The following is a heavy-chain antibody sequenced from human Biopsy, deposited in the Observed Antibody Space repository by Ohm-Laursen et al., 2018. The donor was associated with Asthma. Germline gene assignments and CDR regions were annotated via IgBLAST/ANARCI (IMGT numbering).Heavy chain of an antibody. J-gene: IGHJ4*02. D-gene: IGHD6-13*01. CDR3: SRDTLGYYFDI. CDR2: ITFDGSTQ. CDR1: GTHFGSYN. Sequence: SLRLSCTAFGTHFGSYNMHWARQAPGKGLEWVAVITFDGSTQHYGDSVKGRFTISRDNSKNMLFLQMNSLRAEDAAVYYCSRDTLGYYFDIWGQGTQVTVSS. V-gene: IGHV3-30-3*01.